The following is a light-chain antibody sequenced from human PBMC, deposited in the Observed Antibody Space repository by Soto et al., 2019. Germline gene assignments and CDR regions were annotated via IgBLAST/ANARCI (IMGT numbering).Light chain of an antibody. CDR2: GAS. Sequence: FFTQSPGSLSLPPGERATLSCRASQSVTSSFLAWYQQKPGQAPRLVIYGASIRPAGIPDRFSGSGSGTDFTLTINRMEPEDLAVYYCQQYAKLTITLGLGTRLEIK. J-gene: IGKJ5*01. CDR1: QSVTSSF. V-gene: IGKV3-20*01. CDR3: QQYAKLTIT.